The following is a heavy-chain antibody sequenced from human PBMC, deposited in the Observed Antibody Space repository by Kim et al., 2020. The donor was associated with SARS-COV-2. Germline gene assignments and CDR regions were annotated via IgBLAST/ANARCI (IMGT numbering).Heavy chain of an antibody. CDR1: GFTFSSYS. Sequence: GGSLRLSCAASGFTFSSYSMNWVRQAPGKGLEWVSSISSSSSYIYYADSVKGRFTISRDNAKNSLYLQMNSLRAEDTAVYYCARGLPQYSSGWYNWFDPWGQGTLVTVSS. J-gene: IGHJ5*02. CDR3: ARGLPQYSSGWYNWFDP. D-gene: IGHD6-19*01. CDR2: ISSSSSYI. V-gene: IGHV3-21*01.